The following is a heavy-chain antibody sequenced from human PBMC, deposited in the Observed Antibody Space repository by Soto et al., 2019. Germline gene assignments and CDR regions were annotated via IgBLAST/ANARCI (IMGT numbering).Heavy chain of an antibody. D-gene: IGHD6-25*01. CDR1: GFTFSSYA. J-gene: IGHJ6*03. Sequence: EVQLLESGGGLVQPGGSLRLSCAASGFTFSSYAMSWVRQAPGKGLEWVSAISGSGGSTYYADSVKGRFTISRDNSKNPLYLKRNSRRPENPPLYSCATPKGRQRRATPPPYYSSYYRDVGGKGTPAT. V-gene: IGHV3-23*01. CDR3: ATPKGRQRRATPPPYYSSYYRDV. CDR2: ISGSGGST.